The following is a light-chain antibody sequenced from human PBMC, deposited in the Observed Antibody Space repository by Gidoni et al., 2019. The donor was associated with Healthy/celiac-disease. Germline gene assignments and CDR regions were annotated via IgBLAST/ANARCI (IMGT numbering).Light chain of an antibody. V-gene: IGKV3-15*01. CDR3: QQYNNWASWT. CDR2: GAS. CDR1: QSVLSN. J-gene: IGKJ1*01. Sequence: EIVMTQSPATLSVSPGERATLSCRASQSVLSNVAWYQQKHGQAPRLLNYGASTRATDIPARFSGSGSGTEFTLTISSLQSEDFAVYYCQQYNNWASWTFGQGTKVEIK.